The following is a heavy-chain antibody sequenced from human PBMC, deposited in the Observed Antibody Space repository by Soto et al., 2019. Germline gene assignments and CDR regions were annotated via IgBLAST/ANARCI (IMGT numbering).Heavy chain of an antibody. J-gene: IGHJ3*02. CDR1: GFTFDDYG. CDR2: ISWNSGSI. CDR3: AKDLTTAAAGTAFDI. V-gene: IGHV3-9*01. D-gene: IGHD6-13*01. Sequence: EVQLVESGGTLVQPGRSLRLSCAASGFTFDDYGMHWVRQGPGKGLEWVSGISWNSGSIGYADSVKGRFTISRDNAKKSLYLQMNSLRPEDTALYYCAKDLTTAAAGTAFDIWGQGTMVTVSS.